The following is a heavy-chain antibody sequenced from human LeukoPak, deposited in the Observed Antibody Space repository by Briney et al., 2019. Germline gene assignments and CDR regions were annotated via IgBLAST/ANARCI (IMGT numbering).Heavy chain of an antibody. CDR2: FDPEDGET. D-gene: IGHD1-26*01. CDR1: GYTLTELS. J-gene: IGHJ5*02. CDR3: ATFSGFPAQKTCSAP. Sequence: ASVKVSCKVSGYTLTELSMHWVRQAPGKGLEWMGGFDPEDGETIYAQKFQGRVTMTEDTSTDTAYMELSSLRSEDTAVYYCATFSGFPAQKTCSAPGGQGTLATVSS. V-gene: IGHV1-24*01.